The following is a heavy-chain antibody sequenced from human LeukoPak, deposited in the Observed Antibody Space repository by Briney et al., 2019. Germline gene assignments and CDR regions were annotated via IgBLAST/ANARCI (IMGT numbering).Heavy chain of an antibody. J-gene: IGHJ4*02. D-gene: IGHD6-13*01. V-gene: IGHV3-74*01. CDR2: INTDGNST. CDR3: ARELASGD. Sequence: GGSLRLSCAASGFTFSTYWMHWVRQAPGRGLVWVSQINTDGNSTTYADSVKGRFTVSRDNAKNTLYLQMNSLRAEDTAVYYCARELASGDWGQGTLVTVSS. CDR1: GFTFSTYW.